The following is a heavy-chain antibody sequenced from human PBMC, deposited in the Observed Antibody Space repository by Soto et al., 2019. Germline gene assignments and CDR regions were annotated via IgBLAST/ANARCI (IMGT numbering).Heavy chain of an antibody. CDR3: ARWELITMVRGEYYYYYGMDV. CDR2: IYYSGST. Sequence: SETLSLTCTVSGGSIRSSSYHWGSIRQPPGKGLEWIGNIYYSGSTYYNPSLKSRVTISVDTSKNQFSLKLSSVTAADTAVYYCARWELITMVRGEYYYYYGMDVWGQGTTVTVSS. J-gene: IGHJ6*02. V-gene: IGHV4-39*01. D-gene: IGHD3-10*01. CDR1: GGSIRSSSYH.